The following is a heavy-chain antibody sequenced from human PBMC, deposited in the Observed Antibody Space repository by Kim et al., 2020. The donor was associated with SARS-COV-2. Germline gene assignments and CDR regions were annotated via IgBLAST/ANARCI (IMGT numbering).Heavy chain of an antibody. D-gene: IGHD1-26*01. CDR2: ITYDGSDK. Sequence: GGSLRLSCLASGFTFSSCAMHWVRQAPSKGLEWVAVITYDGSDKTYADSATGRGTISRDSSKYKLYLQLNSLRAEATATDYCARDTWARLWG. CDR1: GFTFSSCA. J-gene: IGHJ2*01. CDR3: ARDTWARL. V-gene: IGHV3-30-3*01.